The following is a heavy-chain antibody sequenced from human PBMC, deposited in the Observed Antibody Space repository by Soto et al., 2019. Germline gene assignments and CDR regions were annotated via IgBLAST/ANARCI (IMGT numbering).Heavy chain of an antibody. J-gene: IGHJ6*02. CDR3: AKDSGTGTTYYYYFGMDV. CDR2: ISGSGGST. Sequence: GGSLRLSCAASGFTFSSYAMSWVRQAPGKGLEWVSAISGSGGSTYYADSVKGRFTISRDNSKNTLYLQMNSLRAEDTAVYYCAKDSGTGTTYYYYFGMDVWGQGTTVTVSS. D-gene: IGHD1-1*01. V-gene: IGHV3-23*01. CDR1: GFTFSSYA.